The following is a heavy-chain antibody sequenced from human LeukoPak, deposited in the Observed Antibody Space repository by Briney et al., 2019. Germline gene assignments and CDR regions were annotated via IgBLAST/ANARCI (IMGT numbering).Heavy chain of an antibody. Sequence: PSETLSLTCAVYGGSFSGYYWSWIRQPPGKGLEWIGEINHSGSTNYNPSLKSRVTILVDTSKNQFSLKLSSVTAADTAVYYCARGYAGVAGTGRYFDYWGQGTLVTVSS. J-gene: IGHJ4*02. CDR1: GGSFSGYY. V-gene: IGHV4-34*01. D-gene: IGHD6-19*01. CDR2: INHSGST. CDR3: ARGYAGVAGTGRYFDY.